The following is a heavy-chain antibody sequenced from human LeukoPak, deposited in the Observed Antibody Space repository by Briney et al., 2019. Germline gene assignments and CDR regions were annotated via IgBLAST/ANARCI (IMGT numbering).Heavy chain of an antibody. CDR1: GFTFSSYG. CDR2: ISYDGSNK. Sequence: GGSLRLSCAASGFTFSSYGMPWVRQAPGKGLEWVAVISYDGSNKYYADSVKGRFTISRDNSKNTLYLQMNSLRAEDTALYYCAKDIVYYYDSSGYWKDWGQGTLVTVSS. CDR3: AKDIVYYYDSSGYWKD. D-gene: IGHD3-22*01. V-gene: IGHV3-30*18. J-gene: IGHJ4*02.